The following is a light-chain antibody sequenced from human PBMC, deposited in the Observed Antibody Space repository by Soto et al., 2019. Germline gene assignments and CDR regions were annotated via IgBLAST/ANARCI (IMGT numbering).Light chain of an antibody. J-gene: IGKJ2*01. CDR3: KQALHTPYT. CDR1: QSLLHSNGYNY. Sequence: DIVMTQSPLSLPVTPGEPASISCRSSQSLLHSNGYNYLDWYLQKPGQSPQLLIYLGSNRASGVPDRFSGSGSGTDFTLKISSVEAEDVGVYYCKQALHTPYTFGRGTKLEIK. V-gene: IGKV2-28*01. CDR2: LGS.